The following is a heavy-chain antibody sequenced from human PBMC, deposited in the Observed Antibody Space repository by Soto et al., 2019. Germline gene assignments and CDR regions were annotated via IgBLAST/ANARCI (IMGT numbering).Heavy chain of an antibody. CDR1: GESFSGHI. D-gene: IGHD6-19*01. CDR2: INHSGSV. CDR3: ARGLITGSHYSGGWYYFDS. V-gene: IGHV4-34*01. J-gene: IGHJ4*02. Sequence: QVQLQQSGAGLLKPSETLSLTCAVYGESFSGHIWTWIRQTPGKGLQWIGQINHSGSVSYNPSLKSRVTISVHTSDSQFSLELSSVTAADTAVYYCARGLITGSHYSGGWYYFDSWGQGTQVTVSS.